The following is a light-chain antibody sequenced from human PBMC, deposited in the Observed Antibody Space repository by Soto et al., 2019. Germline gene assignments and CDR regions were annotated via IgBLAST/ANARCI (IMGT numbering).Light chain of an antibody. CDR1: SSDVGTYNY. CDR3: CSYAGGYTHAV. CDR2: DVS. Sequence: QSVLTQPRSVSGPPGQSASISCSGTSSDVGTYNYVSWYQQHPGKAPKLMIYDVSKRPSGVPDRFFGSKSGNTASLTISGLQAEDEADYYCCSYAGGYTHAVFGGGTKLTVL. J-gene: IGLJ2*01. V-gene: IGLV2-11*01.